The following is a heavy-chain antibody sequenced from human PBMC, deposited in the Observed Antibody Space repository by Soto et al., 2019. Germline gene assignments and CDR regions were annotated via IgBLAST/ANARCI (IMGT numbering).Heavy chain of an antibody. CDR3: ARDYGGTTNPYYYCGMDV. J-gene: IGHJ6*02. D-gene: IGHD3-3*01. CDR2: INAGNGNT. CDR1: GYTFTSYA. Sequence: QVQLVQSGAEVKKPGASVKVSCKASGYTFTSYAMHWVRQAPGQRLEWMGWINAGNGNTKYSQKFQGRVTITRETSASTAYMELSSLRSEDTAVYYCARDYGGTTNPYYYCGMDVWGQGTTVTVSS. V-gene: IGHV1-3*01.